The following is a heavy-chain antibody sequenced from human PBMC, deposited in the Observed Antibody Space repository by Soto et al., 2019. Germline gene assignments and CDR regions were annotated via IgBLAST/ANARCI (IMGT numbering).Heavy chain of an antibody. CDR2: IGRSGGRK. V-gene: IGHV3-23*01. CDR3: AKDKYGDGYNSYGMDV. Sequence: PGGPLRLSCAASGFTFNRHPLHWVRQAPGKGLEWVSVIGRSGGRKYYEDSVKGGFTTSRDNSKNTLYLQMNSRRAEDTAVYYCAKDKYGDGYNSYGMDVWGQGTTVTVSS. J-gene: IGHJ6*02. CDR1: GFTFNRHP. D-gene: IGHD3-10*01.